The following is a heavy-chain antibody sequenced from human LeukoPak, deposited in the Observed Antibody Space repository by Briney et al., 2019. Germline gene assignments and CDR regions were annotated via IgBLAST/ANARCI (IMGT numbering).Heavy chain of an antibody. D-gene: IGHD6-19*01. V-gene: IGHV3-71*01. Sequence: GGSLRLSCAASGFTFSNAWMSWVRQAPGKGLEWVGFIRNKANGGTADYAASVKGRFTISRDDSKTIAYLQMNSLKTEDTAVYYCSRAYSTGWLGINDYWGQGALATVSS. CDR1: GFTFSNAW. CDR3: SRAYSTGWLGINDY. CDR2: IRNKANGGTA. J-gene: IGHJ4*02.